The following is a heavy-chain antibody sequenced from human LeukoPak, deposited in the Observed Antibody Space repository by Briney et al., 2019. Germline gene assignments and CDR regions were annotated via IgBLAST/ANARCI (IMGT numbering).Heavy chain of an antibody. CDR1: GGSFSGYY. CDR3: ARGIVVVVAAIGNYFDY. D-gene: IGHD2-15*01. J-gene: IGHJ4*02. CDR2: INHSGST. V-gene: IGHV4-34*01. Sequence: PSETLSLTCAVYGGSFSGYYWSWIRQPPGKGLEWIGEINHSGSTNYNPSLKSRVTISVDTSKNQFSLKLSSVTAADTAVYYCARGIVVVVAAIGNYFDYWGQGTLVTVSS.